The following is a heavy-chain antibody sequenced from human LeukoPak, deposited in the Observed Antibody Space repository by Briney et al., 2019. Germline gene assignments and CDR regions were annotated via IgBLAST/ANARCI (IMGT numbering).Heavy chain of an antibody. CDR1: GGSISSYY. J-gene: IGHJ4*02. D-gene: IGHD4-17*01. CDR2: IYYSGRT. Sequence: SETLSLTCTVSGGSISSYYWSWIRQPPGKGLEWIGYIYYSGRTNYNPSLKSRVTISVDTSKNQFSLKLSSATAADTAVYYCARLGTVTTLDYWGQGTLVTGSS. CDR3: ARLGTVTTLDY. V-gene: IGHV4-59*08.